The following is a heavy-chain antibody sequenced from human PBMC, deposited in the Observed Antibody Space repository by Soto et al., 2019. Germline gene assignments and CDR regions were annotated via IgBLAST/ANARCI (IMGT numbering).Heavy chain of an antibody. J-gene: IGHJ6*02. CDR1: GGSISSSNW. Sequence: QVQLQESGPGLVKPSGTLSLTCAVSGGSISSSNWWSWVRQTPGKGLEWIGEIYHSGSTNYNPSLKSRVAISVDKSKNQFSLKRSSVSAADTAVYYCARERAFGESSPGYYYYGMDVWGQGTTVTVSS. D-gene: IGHD3-10*01. V-gene: IGHV4-4*02. CDR3: ARERAFGESSPGYYYYGMDV. CDR2: IYHSGST.